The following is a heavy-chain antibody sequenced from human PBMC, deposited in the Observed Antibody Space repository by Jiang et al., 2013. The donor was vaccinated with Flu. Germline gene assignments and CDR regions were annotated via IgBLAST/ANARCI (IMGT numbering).Heavy chain of an antibody. D-gene: IGHD2-21*02. J-gene: IGHJ4*02. Sequence: SGAEVKKPGASVKVSCKASGYTFTSYYMHWVRQAPGQGLEWMGIINPSGGSTNYAQKFQGRVTMTRDTSTSTVYMDLSSLRSEDTAVYYCAKGRVAYCGGDCYHGFDYWGQGTLVTVSS. CDR2: INPSGGST. CDR3: AKGRVAYCGGDCYHGFDY. V-gene: IGHV1-46*01. CDR1: GYTFTSYY.